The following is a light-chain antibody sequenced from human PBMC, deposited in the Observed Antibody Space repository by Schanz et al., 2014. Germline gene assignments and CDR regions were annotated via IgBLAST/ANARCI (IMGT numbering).Light chain of an antibody. Sequence: QSVLTQPRSVSGSPGQSVTISCTGTSSDVGDYNYVSWYQQHPGKAPKLMIYDVSKRPSGVPDRFSGSKSGNTASLTISGLQAEDEADYYCQSYDSQIGSVVFGGGTKLTVL. CDR2: DVS. J-gene: IGLJ2*01. V-gene: IGLV2-11*01. CDR1: SSDVGDYNY. CDR3: QSYDSQIGSVV.